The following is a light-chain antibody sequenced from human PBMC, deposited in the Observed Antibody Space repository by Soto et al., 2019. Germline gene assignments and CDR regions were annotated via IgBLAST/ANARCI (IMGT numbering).Light chain of an antibody. CDR2: DKN. CDR1: SSNIGSNY. J-gene: IGLJ3*02. CDR3: GAWDHSLNVGV. V-gene: IGLV1-51*01. Sequence: QSVLTQPPSVSAAPGQSVIISCSGSSSNIGSNYVSWYQQLPGTAPKLLIYDKNERPSGIPDRFSASKSGTSATLGITGLQTGDEADYYCGAWDHSLNVGVFGGGTKATVL.